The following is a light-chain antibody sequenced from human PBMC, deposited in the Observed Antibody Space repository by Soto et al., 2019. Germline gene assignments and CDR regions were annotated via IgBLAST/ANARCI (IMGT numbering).Light chain of an antibody. Sequence: EIVMTQSPATLSVSPGERATLSCKASQSVGTYLAWYQQKPGPAPRLLSYGASTRATGVPARFSGGGSGTEVTLTISSLQSEDFALYHCQQYDNLPPWTFGPWTKVEIK. V-gene: IGKV3-15*01. CDR2: GAS. CDR1: QSVGTY. J-gene: IGKJ1*01. CDR3: QQYDNLPPWT.